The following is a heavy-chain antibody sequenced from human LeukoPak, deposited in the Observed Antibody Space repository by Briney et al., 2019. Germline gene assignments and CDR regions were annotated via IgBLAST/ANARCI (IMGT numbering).Heavy chain of an antibody. CDR3: ARSSHYDILTGYSEEDAFDI. D-gene: IGHD3-9*01. CDR2: IYSGGST. Sequence: QTGGSLRLSCAASGFTVSSKYMSWVRQAPGKGLEWVSVIYSGGSTDYADSVKGRFTISRDTSKNTLYLQMNSLRVEDTAVYYCARSSHYDILTGYSEEDAFDIWGQGTMVTVSS. J-gene: IGHJ3*02. V-gene: IGHV3-53*01. CDR1: GFTVSSKY.